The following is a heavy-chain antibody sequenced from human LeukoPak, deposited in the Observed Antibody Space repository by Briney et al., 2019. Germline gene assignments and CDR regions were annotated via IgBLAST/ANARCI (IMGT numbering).Heavy chain of an antibody. J-gene: IGHJ4*02. CDR2: ITDSGGST. CDR1: VFTFSSYA. CDR3: AKGSSGSRPYYFDY. D-gene: IGHD3-22*01. V-gene: IGHV3-23*01. Sequence: GGSLRLSCAASVFTFSSYAMSWVSQAPGEGLEWVSAITDSGGSTYYSDSVKGRFTISRDNSKNTLYLQMNTLRAEDTAIYYCAKGSSGSRPYYFDYWGQGTLVTVSS.